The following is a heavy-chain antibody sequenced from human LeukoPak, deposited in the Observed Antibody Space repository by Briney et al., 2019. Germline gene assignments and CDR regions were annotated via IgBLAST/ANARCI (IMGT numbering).Heavy chain of an antibody. J-gene: IGHJ4*02. CDR2: IYYSGST. V-gene: IGHV4-59*01. Sequence: PGGSLRLSCAASEFTFSSYAMSWVRQAPGKGLEWIGYIYYSGSTNYNPSLKSRVTISVDTSKKQFSLKLTSVTAADTAVYYCARGKHYDFWSGDFYYFDYWGQGTLVTVSS. CDR1: EFTFSSYA. CDR3: ARGKHYDFWSGDFYYFDY. D-gene: IGHD3-3*01.